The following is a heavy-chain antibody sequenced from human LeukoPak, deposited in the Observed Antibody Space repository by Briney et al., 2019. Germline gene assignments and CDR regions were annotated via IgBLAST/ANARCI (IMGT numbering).Heavy chain of an antibody. V-gene: IGHV3-30*02. CDR1: GFTFSSYG. CDR3: AKDAYDYVRGSCRYHPLGAFDI. Sequence: PGGALRLSCAASGFTFSSYGMHWVRQAPGKGLEGVAFIRYDGSNKYYADSVKCRFTISRDNSKNTLYLQMNSLRAEDTAVYYCAKDAYDYVRGSCRYHPLGAFDIWGQGTMVTVSS. CDR2: IRYDGSNK. J-gene: IGHJ3*02. D-gene: IGHD3-16*02.